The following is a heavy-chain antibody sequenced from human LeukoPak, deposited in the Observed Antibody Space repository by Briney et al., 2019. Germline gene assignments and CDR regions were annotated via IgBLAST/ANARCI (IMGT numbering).Heavy chain of an antibody. CDR1: GFIFSRYW. CDR2: IKQDGGAT. D-gene: IGHD6-13*01. V-gene: IGHV3-7*01. CDR3: AKVDSGIVATGSPYFDY. Sequence: GGSLRLSCAASGFIFSRYWMSWVRQAPGKGLEWVANIKQDGGATYYVDSVKGRFTISRDNAKNSLYLQMKSLRAEDTAVYYCAKVDSGIVATGSPYFDYWGQGTLVTVSS. J-gene: IGHJ4*02.